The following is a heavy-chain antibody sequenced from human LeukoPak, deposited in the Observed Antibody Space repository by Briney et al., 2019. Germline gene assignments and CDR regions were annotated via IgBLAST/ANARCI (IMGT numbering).Heavy chain of an antibody. CDR3: ASTRDSNFYYPYMDV. V-gene: IGHV4-31*03. CDR2: IYYSGRT. J-gene: IGHJ6*03. CDR1: GGSISSGCYY. Sequence: SETLSLTCTVSGGSISSGCYYWGWIRQHPGKGLEWNGYIYYSGRTYYNPSLKSRVTISVDTSKNQFSLKLSSVTAADTAVYYYASTRDSNFYYPYMDVWGKGTTVTVSS.